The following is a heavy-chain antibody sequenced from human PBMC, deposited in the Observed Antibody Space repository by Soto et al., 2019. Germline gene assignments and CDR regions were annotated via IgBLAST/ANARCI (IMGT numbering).Heavy chain of an antibody. V-gene: IGHV1-58*02. J-gene: IGHJ3*02. Sequence: ASVKVSCKASGFTFTSSAMQWVRQARGQRLEWIGWIVVGSGNTNYAQKFQERVTITRDMSTSTAYMELSSLRSEDTAVYYCAAPSTVTTLVDAFDIWGQGTMVTVSS. CDR1: GFTFTSSA. D-gene: IGHD4-17*01. CDR2: IVVGSGNT. CDR3: AAPSTVTTLVDAFDI.